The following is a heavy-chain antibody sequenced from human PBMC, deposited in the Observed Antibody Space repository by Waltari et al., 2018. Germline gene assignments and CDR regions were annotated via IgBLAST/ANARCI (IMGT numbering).Heavy chain of an antibody. Sequence: EVQLVESGGGLVQPGRSLRLSCAASGFPFDDYAMHWVRHAPGKGLEWVSGISWNSGSIGYADSVKGRFTISRDNAKNSLYLQMNSLRAEDMALYYCAKDIGDGYIHGYFDYWGQGTLVTVSS. CDR1: GFPFDDYA. D-gene: IGHD5-12*01. J-gene: IGHJ4*02. V-gene: IGHV3-9*03. CDR3: AKDIGDGYIHGYFDY. CDR2: ISWNSGSI.